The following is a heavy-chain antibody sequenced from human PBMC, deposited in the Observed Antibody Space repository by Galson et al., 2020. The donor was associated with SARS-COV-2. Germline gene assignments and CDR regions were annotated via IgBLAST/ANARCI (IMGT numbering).Heavy chain of an antibody. D-gene: IGHD3-16*01. CDR1: GFTFRTYA. CDR2: ISYDGTNK. CDR3: ARGGGGGYYYMDV. Sequence: GESLKISCAASGFTFRTYAMHWVRQAPGKGPEWVAVISYDGTNKYYPDSVKGRFTISRDNSKNTLDLQMDSLRPEDTAVYYCARGGGGGYYYMDVWGKGTTVTVSS. J-gene: IGHJ6*03. V-gene: IGHV3-30*01.